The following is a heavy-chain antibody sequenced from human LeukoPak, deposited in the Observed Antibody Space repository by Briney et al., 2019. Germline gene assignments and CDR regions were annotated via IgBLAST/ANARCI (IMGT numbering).Heavy chain of an antibody. J-gene: IGHJ6*04. CDR2: INHSGST. Sequence: SETLSLTCAVYGGSFSGYYWSWIRQPPGKGVEWIGEINHSGSTNYNPSLKSRVAISVDTSKNQFSLKLSSVTAADTAVYYCARWKGSMVRGVNSRTAYYYYGMDVWGKGTTVTVSS. CDR3: ARWKGSMVRGVNSRTAYYYYGMDV. D-gene: IGHD3-10*01. V-gene: IGHV4-34*01. CDR1: GGSFSGYY.